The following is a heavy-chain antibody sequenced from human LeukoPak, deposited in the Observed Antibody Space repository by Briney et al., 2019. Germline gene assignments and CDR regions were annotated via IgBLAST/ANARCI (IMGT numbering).Heavy chain of an antibody. Sequence: GGSLRLSCAASGFTFSSYSMNWVRQAPGKGLEWVSSISSSSNYIYYADSVKGRFTISRDNSKNTLYLQMNSLRAEDTAVYYCAKAGSYYDSSGYYYGAFDIWGQGTMVTVSS. J-gene: IGHJ3*02. V-gene: IGHV3-21*01. CDR1: GFTFSSYS. CDR2: ISSSSNYI. CDR3: AKAGSYYDSSGYYYGAFDI. D-gene: IGHD3-22*01.